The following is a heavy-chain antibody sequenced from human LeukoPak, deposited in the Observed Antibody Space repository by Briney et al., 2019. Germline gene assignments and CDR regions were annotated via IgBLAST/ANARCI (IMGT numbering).Heavy chain of an antibody. D-gene: IGHD4-23*01. CDR1: GFTFSSYG. V-gene: IGHV3-33*01. Sequence: PGGSLRLSCAASGFTFSSYGMHWVRQAPGKGLEWVAVIWYDGSNKYYADSVKGRFTISRDNSKNTLYLQMNSLRAEDTAVYYCARDFDYGGSYFDYWGQGTLVTVSP. J-gene: IGHJ4*02. CDR2: IWYDGSNK. CDR3: ARDFDYGGSYFDY.